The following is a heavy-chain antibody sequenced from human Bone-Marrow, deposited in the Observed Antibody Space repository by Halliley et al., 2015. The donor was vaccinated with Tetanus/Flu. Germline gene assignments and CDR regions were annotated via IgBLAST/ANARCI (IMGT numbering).Heavy chain of an antibody. Sequence: QLVQPGAEVKKPGTSVRVTCKASGVTFSSFAVRWVRQTPGQGLEWMGGIIPILNTPNYAQKFHGRVTISADKSTNTVYLEMRGLGFHVTTVYYWAGLHTHAYLGAYDSWGPRTRVPLSS. J-gene: IGHJ3*02. CDR3: AGLHTHAYLGAYDS. CDR2: IIPILNTP. D-gene: IGHD3-16*01. CDR1: GVTFSSFA. V-gene: IGHV1-69*06.